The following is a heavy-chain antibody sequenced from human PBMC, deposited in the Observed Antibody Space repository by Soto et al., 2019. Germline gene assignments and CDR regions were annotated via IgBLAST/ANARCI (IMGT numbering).Heavy chain of an antibody. V-gene: IGHV1-69*01. CDR3: ARAVEGYYDSSGYYLGY. D-gene: IGHD3-22*01. CDR1: GGTFSSYA. J-gene: IGHJ4*02. Sequence: QVQLVQSGAEVKKPGSSVKVSCKASGGTFSSYAISWVRQAPGQGLEWMGGIIPIFGTANYAQKFQGRVTSTADESTSTAYMELSSLRSEDTAVYYCARAVEGYYDSSGYYLGYWGQGTLVTVSS. CDR2: IIPIFGTA.